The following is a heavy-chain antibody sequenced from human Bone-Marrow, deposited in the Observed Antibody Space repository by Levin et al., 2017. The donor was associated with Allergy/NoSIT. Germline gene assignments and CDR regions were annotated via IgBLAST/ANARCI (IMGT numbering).Heavy chain of an antibody. V-gene: IGHV3-9*01. CDR1: GFTFDDYA. J-gene: IGHJ4*02. D-gene: IGHD6-13*01. CDR2: ISWNSGSI. CDR3: AKSLSSSWYSSFSY. Sequence: SLKISCAASGFTFDDYAMHWVRQAPGKGLEWVSGISWNSGSIGYADSVKGRFTISRDNAKNSLYLQMNSLRAEDTALYYCAKSLSSSWYSSFSYWGQGTLVTVSS.